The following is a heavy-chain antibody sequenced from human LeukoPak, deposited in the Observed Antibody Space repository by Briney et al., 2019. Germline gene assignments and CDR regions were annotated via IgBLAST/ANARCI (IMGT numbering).Heavy chain of an antibody. Sequence: GGSLRLSCAASGFTFSSYAMSWVRQAPGKGLEWVSAISGSGGSTYYADSVKGRFTISRDNSKNTLYLQMNSLRAEDTAVYYCANPVAYCGGDCLFDYWGQGTLVTVSS. CDR1: GFTFSSYA. CDR2: ISGSGGST. J-gene: IGHJ4*02. D-gene: IGHD2-21*02. CDR3: ANPVAYCGGDCLFDY. V-gene: IGHV3-23*01.